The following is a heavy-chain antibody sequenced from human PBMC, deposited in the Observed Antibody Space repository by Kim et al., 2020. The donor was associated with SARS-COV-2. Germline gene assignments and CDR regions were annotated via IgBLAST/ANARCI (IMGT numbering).Heavy chain of an antibody. D-gene: IGHD1-1*01. J-gene: IGHJ5*02. CDR1: GGSISSSSYY. CDR2: IYYSGST. V-gene: IGHV4-39*01. CDR3: ARHPKESRVLDP. Sequence: SETLSLTCTVSGGSISSSSYYWGWIRQPPGKGLEWIGSIYYSGSTYYNPSLKSRVTISVDTSKNQFSLKLSSVTAADTAVYYCARHPKESRVLDPWGQGTLVTVSS.